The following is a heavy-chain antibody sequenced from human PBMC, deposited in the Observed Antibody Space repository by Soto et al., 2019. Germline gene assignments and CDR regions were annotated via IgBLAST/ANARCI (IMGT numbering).Heavy chain of an antibody. CDR2: IYYSGST. D-gene: IGHD6-13*01. CDR3: ARDMPPAEGTANHYYYYSGMGV. Sequence: PSETLSLTCTVSGGSISSYYWSWIRQPPGKGLEWIGYIYYSGSTNYNPSLKSRVTISVDTSKNQFSLKLSSVTAADTAVYYCARDMPPAEGTANHYYYYSGMGVWGEGTTLTVSS. J-gene: IGHJ6*02. CDR1: GGSISSYY. V-gene: IGHV4-59*01.